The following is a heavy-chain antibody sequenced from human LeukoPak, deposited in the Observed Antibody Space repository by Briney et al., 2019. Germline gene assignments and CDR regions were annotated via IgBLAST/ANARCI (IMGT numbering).Heavy chain of an antibody. V-gene: IGHV3-21*01. D-gene: IGHD1-1*01. J-gene: IGHJ4*02. Sequence: GGSLRLSCAASGFTFSSYSMNWVRQAPGKGLEWVSYISSGGSYIYYADSVKGRFTISRDNAQNSLYLQMNSLRADDTAVYYCARDLSQGATTDTLGYFDYWGQGALVTVSS. CDR2: ISSGGSYI. CDR3: ARDLSQGATTDTLGYFDY. CDR1: GFTFSSYS.